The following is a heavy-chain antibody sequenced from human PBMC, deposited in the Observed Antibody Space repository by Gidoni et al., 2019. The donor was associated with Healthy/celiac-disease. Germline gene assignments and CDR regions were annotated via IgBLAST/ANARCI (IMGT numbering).Heavy chain of an antibody. CDR3: TTGLVGAMNFDY. CDR1: GFTFRNAW. CDR2: IKSKTDGGTT. V-gene: IGHV3-15*01. Sequence: EVQLVESGGVLVKLGGSLRLSCAASGFTFRNAWMSWVRQAPGKGLGWVGRIKSKTDGGTTDYAAPVKGRFTISRDDSKNTLYLQMNSLKTEDTAVYYCTTGLVGAMNFDYWGQGTLVTVSS. D-gene: IGHD1-26*01. J-gene: IGHJ4*02.